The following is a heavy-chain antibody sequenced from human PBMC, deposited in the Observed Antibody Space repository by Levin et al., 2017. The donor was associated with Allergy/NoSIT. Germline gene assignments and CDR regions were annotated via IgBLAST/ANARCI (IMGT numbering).Heavy chain of an antibody. CDR3: AKDLGVYSYGNFDY. V-gene: IGHV3-23*01. CDR1: GFTFSSYA. D-gene: IGHD5-18*01. J-gene: IGHJ4*02. CDR2: ISGSGGST. Sequence: GGSLRLSCAASGFTFSSYAMSWVRQAPGKGLEWVSAISGSGGSTYHADSVKGRFTISRDNSKNTLYLQMNSLRAEDTAVYYCAKDLGVYSYGNFDYWGQGTLVTVSS.